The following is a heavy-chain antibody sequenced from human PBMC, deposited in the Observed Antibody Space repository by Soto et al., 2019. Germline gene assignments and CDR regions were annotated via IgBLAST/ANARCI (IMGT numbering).Heavy chain of an antibody. CDR1: GYRFNSFW. D-gene: IGHD3-16*01. J-gene: IGHJ6*02. Sequence: GESLKISFQGSGYRFNSFWISWVRQMPVKGLEWMGNIYPGDSDTRYSPSFQGRVTISVDKSISTAYVQWSSLKASDSGMYYCARSYEYSSHGLDVWGQGTKVTVSS. CDR3: ARSYEYSSHGLDV. CDR2: IYPGDSDT. V-gene: IGHV5-51*01.